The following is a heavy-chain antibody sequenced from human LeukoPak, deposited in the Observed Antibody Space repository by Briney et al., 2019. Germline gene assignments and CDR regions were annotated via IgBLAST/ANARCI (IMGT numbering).Heavy chain of an antibody. CDR1: GFTFSSYA. J-gene: IGHJ4*02. V-gene: IGHV3-30-3*01. CDR2: ISYDGSNK. D-gene: IGHD3-10*01. CDR3: ARIRDGSGSPSAYFDY. Sequence: GGSLRLSCAASGFTFSSYAMHWVRQAPGKGLEWVAVISYDGSNKYYADSVKGRFTISRDNSKNTLYLQMNSLRAEDTAVYYCARIRDGSGSPSAYFDYWGQGTLVTVSS.